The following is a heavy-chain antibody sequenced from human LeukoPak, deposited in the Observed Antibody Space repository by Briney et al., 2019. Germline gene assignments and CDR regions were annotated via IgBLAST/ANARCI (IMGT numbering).Heavy chain of an antibody. J-gene: IGHJ4*02. CDR2: INPNSGGT. Sequence: ASVKVSCKASGYTFTGYYMHWVRQAPGQGLEWMGWINPNSGGTHYAQKFQGRVTMTRDTSISTAYMELSRLRSDDTAVYYCARGPHYYDSDYWGQGTLVTVSS. CDR1: GYTFTGYY. D-gene: IGHD3-10*01. CDR3: ARGPHYYDSDY. V-gene: IGHV1-2*02.